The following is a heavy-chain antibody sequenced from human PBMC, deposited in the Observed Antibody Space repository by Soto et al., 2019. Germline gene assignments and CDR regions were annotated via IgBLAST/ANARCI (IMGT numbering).Heavy chain of an antibody. Sequence: SLTKSHTRGVAGGSIGSGGCRWISNRQPPGKGREWIGYIYHSGSTYYNPSLKSRVTISVDRSKNQFSLKLSSVTAADTAVYSGAGNRDAYIFSAYWGQGTLVTVSP. CDR3: AGNRDAYIFSAY. CDR2: IYHSGST. V-gene: IGHV4-30-2*01. D-gene: IGHD3-3*02. J-gene: IGHJ4*02. CDR1: GGSIGSGGCR.